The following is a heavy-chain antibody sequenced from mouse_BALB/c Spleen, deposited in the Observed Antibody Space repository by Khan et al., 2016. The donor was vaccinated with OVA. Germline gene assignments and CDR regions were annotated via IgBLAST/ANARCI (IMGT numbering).Heavy chain of an antibody. Sequence: VQLQESGPELVRPGESVKISCKGSGYTFTDYAMHWVKQSHAKSLEWIGVISAYYDDTNYNQKFKGKATMTVDKSSSTAYMVLASLTSDDSAIYYCARGWQWLRRGGGNSDYWGQGTTLTVSS. CDR3: ARGWQWLRRGGGNSDY. CDR1: GYTFTDYA. D-gene: IGHD2-2*01. J-gene: IGHJ2*01. CDR2: ISAYYDDT. V-gene: IGHV1S137*01.